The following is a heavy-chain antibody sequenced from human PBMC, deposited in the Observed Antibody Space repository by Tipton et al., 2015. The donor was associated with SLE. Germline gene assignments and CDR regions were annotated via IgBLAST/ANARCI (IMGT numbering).Heavy chain of an antibody. CDR1: GVSMSSYY. D-gene: IGHD1-14*01. V-gene: IGHV4-59*01. CDR2: IYDSGST. Sequence: GLVKPSETLSLTCTVSGVSMSSYYWTWIRQPPGKGLEWIGNIYDSGSTNYNPSLKSRVTMSIDTSKKQFSLKVSSVTAADTAVYYCARVGPERTLDYWGQGTLVTVSS. J-gene: IGHJ4*02. CDR3: ARVGPERTLDY.